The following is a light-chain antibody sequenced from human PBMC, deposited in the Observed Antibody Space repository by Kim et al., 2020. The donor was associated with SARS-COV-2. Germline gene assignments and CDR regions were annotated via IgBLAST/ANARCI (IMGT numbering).Light chain of an antibody. J-gene: IGLJ3*02. CDR1: SSDVGGYNY. V-gene: IGLV2-14*04. Sequence: GQSITISCTGTSSDVGGYNYVSWYQQHPGKAPKLMIYDVSKRPSGVSNRFSGSKSGDTASLTISWLQAEDEADYYCSSYTSSSTWVFGGGTQLTVL. CDR3: SSYTSSSTWV. CDR2: DVS.